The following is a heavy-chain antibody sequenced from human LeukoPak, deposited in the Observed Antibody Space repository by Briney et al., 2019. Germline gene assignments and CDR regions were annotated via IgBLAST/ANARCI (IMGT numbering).Heavy chain of an antibody. J-gene: IGHJ5*02. CDR1: GFSFSGYY. Sequence: PSETLSLTCAAYGFSFSGYYLSWIRQPPGKGLEWIGEINHSGSTNYNPSLKSRVTISVDTSKNQFSLKLSSVTAADTAVYYCARTSAAMQNWFDPWGQGTLVTVSS. V-gene: IGHV4-34*01. D-gene: IGHD2-2*01. CDR3: ARTSAAMQNWFDP. CDR2: INHSGST.